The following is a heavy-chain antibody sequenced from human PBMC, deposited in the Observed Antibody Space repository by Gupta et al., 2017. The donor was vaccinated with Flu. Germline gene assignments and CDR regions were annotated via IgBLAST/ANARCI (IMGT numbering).Heavy chain of an antibody. D-gene: IGHD2-15*01. CDR3: ARDFRAVVGVSLPDH. J-gene: IGHJ4*02. Sequence: RQTAGKGLEWIGRIHSSGRTHYSNSLKSRVTMSLDTSKNRLSLNLTSVTAADTAVYYCARDFRAVVGVSLPDHWGQGTLVTVSS. CDR2: IHSSGRT. V-gene: IGHV4-4*07.